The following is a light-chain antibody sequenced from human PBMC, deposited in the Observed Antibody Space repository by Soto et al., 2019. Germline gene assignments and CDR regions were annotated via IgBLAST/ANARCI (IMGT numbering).Light chain of an antibody. V-gene: IGKV1-5*03. J-gene: IGKJ1*01. CDR2: EAS. CDR1: QSVVKW. Sequence: DIQLTQSPSTLSASVGDRVTITCRASQSVVKWLAWYQQKPGKAPKLLIYEASNLQSGVPSRFTGSGSGTEFTLIISSLQADDFATYYCQQYDAFSPWTFGQGTKVEI. CDR3: QQYDAFSPWT.